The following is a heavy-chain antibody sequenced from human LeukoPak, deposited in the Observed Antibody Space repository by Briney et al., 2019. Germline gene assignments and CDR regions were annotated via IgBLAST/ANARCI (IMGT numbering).Heavy chain of an antibody. CDR2: IYAGGST. Sequence: SETLSLTCPVSGSSISFYYWNWIRQSPGGGLEWIGYIYAGGSTNYNPSLKTRATISIDTSKNQFSLNLTSVTAADTALYYCARSRRSSGDWFDPWGQGTLVTVSS. CDR1: GSSISFYY. J-gene: IGHJ5*02. D-gene: IGHD3-10*01. CDR3: ARSRRSSGDWFDP. V-gene: IGHV4-4*09.